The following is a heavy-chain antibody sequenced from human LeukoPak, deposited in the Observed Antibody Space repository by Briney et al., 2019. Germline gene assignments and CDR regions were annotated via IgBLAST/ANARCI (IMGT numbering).Heavy chain of an antibody. CDR3: ARAPSEIYCSGGSCYHYYFDY. D-gene: IGHD2-15*01. V-gene: IGHV3-21*01. J-gene: IGHJ4*02. CDR2: ISSSSSYI. Sequence: GGSLRFSCAASGFTFSSYSMNWVRQAPGKGLEWVSSISSSSSYIYYADSVKGRFTISRDNAKNSLYLQMNSLRAEDTAVYYCARAPSEIYCSGGSCYHYYFDYWGQGTLVTVSS. CDR1: GFTFSSYS.